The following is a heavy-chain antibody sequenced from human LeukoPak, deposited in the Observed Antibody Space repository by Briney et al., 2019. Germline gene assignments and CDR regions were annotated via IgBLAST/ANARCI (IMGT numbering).Heavy chain of an antibody. D-gene: IGHD5-24*01. CDR2: IKEDGSEK. CDR1: GFTVSSYG. V-gene: IGHV3-7*01. Sequence: PGGSLRLSCAASGFTVSSYGMSCVRQPPGKWLEWVATIKEDGSEKYYVDSVKGRFPISRDKAKNSLYLQMNSLRAEAPAVYYCARDSNPVKLDGYMLDYCGQGTLVTVSS. CDR3: ARDSNPVKLDGYMLDY. J-gene: IGHJ4*02.